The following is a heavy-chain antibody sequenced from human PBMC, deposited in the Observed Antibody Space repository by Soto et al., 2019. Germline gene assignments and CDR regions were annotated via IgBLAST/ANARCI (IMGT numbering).Heavy chain of an antibody. V-gene: IGHV1-69*02. D-gene: IGHD2-2*01. Sequence: ASVKVSCKASGGTFSSYTISWVRQAPGQGLEWMGRIIPILGIANYAQKFQGRVTITADKSTSTAYMELSSLRSEDTAVYYCARQLSEEPAAISYFDYWGQGTLVTVSS. CDR3: ARQLSEEPAAISYFDY. J-gene: IGHJ4*02. CDR1: GGTFSSYT. CDR2: IIPILGIA.